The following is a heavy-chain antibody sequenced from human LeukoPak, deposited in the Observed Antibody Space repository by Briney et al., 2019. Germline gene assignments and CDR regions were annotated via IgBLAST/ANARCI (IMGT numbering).Heavy chain of an antibody. CDR2: INPNSGGT. V-gene: IGHV1-2*02. Sequence: ASVKVSCKASGYTFTGYYMHWVRQAPGQGLEWMGWINPNSGGTNYAQKFQGRVTMTRDTSISTAYMELSSLRSGDTAVYYCARDPLGYCSGGSCQNWFDPWGQGTLVTVSS. CDR1: GYTFTGYY. CDR3: ARDPLGYCSGGSCQNWFDP. D-gene: IGHD2-15*01. J-gene: IGHJ5*02.